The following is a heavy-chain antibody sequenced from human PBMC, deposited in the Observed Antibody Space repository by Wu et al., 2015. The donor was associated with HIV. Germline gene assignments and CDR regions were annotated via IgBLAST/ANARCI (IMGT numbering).Heavy chain of an antibody. V-gene: IGHV1-69*05. D-gene: IGHD3-22*01. CDR1: GGSFSNYV. J-gene: IGHJ3*02. Sequence: QVQLVQSGAEVKNPGSSVRVSCKASGGSFSNYVVSWVRQAPGQGPEWMGGIIPIFGTTNYAQKFQGRLTITTDDSTTTVYMELSSLRSEDTAVYFCARDIYYDSSGYYAAFHIWGQGQWSSVSS. CDR3: ARDIYYDSSGYYAAFHI. CDR2: IIPIFGTT.